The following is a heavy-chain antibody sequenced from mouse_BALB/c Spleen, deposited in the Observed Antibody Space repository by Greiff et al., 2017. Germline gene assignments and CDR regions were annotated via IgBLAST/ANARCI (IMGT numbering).Heavy chain of an antibody. CDR1: GFTFSSFG. CDR2: ISSGSSTI. V-gene: IGHV5-17*02. Sequence: DVMLVESGGGLVQPGGSRKLSCAASGFTFSSFGMHWVRQAPEKGLEWVAYISSGSSTIYYADTVKGRFTISRDNPKNTLFLQMTSLRSEDTAMYYCAREWGAYWGQGTLVTVSA. J-gene: IGHJ3*01. CDR3: AREWGAY.